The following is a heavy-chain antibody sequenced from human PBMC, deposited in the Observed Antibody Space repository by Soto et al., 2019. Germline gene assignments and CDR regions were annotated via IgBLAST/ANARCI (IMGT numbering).Heavy chain of an antibody. J-gene: IGHJ4*02. CDR2: IDPSDSYT. Sequence: GESLKISCKGSGYSFTSYWISWVRQMPGKGLEWMGRIDPSDSYTNYSPSFQGHVTISADKSISTAYLQWSSLKASDTAMYYCARHAIEYSSSSVSYWGQGTLVTVFS. D-gene: IGHD6-6*01. CDR3: ARHAIEYSSSSVSY. V-gene: IGHV5-10-1*01. CDR1: GYSFTSYW.